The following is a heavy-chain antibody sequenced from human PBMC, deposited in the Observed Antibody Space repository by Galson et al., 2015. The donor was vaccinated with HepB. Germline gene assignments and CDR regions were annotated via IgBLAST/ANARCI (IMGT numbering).Heavy chain of an antibody. Sequence: SLRLSCATSGFTFRNFAMSWVRQAPGKGLEWVSLISGSGDSTYYADSVKGRFTISRDSPKNTLNLQMNSLRAEDTAVYYCAKGLSGFTGDVHGYWGQGTLVTVSP. J-gene: IGHJ4*02. CDR2: ISGSGDST. CDR1: GFTFRNFA. D-gene: IGHD6-19*01. CDR3: AKGLSGFTGDVHGY. V-gene: IGHV3-23*01.